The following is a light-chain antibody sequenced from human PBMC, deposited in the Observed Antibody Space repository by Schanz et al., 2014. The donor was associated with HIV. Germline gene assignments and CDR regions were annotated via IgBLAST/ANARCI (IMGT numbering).Light chain of an antibody. CDR3: AAWDDSLSALYV. Sequence: SVLTQPPSASGTPGQRVTISCSGSSSNIGSNYVYWYQQLPGTAPKLLIYRNNQRPSGVPDRFSGSKSGTSASLAISGLRSEDEADYYCAAWDDSLSALYVFGTGTKLTVL. J-gene: IGLJ1*01. V-gene: IGLV1-47*01. CDR2: RNN. CDR1: SSNIGSNY.